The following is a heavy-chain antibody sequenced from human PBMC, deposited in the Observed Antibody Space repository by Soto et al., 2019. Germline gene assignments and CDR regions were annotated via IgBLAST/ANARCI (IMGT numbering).Heavy chain of an antibody. V-gene: IGHV3-7*03. D-gene: IGHD1-7*01. Sequence: GGSLRLSCAASGFTFSSYWMSWVRQTPGKGLEWVANIKQDGSEKYYVDSVKGRFTISRDNAKNSLYLQMNSLRAEDTAVYYCARALSITGTTLGYYYGMDVWGQGTTVTVSS. CDR1: GFTFSSYW. CDR2: IKQDGSEK. J-gene: IGHJ6*02. CDR3: ARALSITGTTLGYYYGMDV.